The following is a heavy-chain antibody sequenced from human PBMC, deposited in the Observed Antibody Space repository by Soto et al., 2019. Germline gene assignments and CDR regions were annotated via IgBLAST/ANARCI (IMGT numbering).Heavy chain of an antibody. CDR3: AACLNASPLPYSYGFLEGGWFDP. CDR1: GGTFSSYA. Sequence: SSMKVSYKASGGTFSSYAISWVRQAPGQGLDWMGGIIPIFGTANYAQKFQGRVTITADESTSTAYMELSSLRSEDTAVYYCAACLNASPLPYSYGFLEGGWFDPWG. V-gene: IGHV1-69*13. CDR2: IIPIFGTA. D-gene: IGHD5-18*01. J-gene: IGHJ5*02.